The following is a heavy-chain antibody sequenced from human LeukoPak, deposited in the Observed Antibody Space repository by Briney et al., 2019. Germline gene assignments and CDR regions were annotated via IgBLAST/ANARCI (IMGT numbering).Heavy chain of an antibody. Sequence: GGSLRLSCAASGFTFSSYGMHWVRQAPGKGLEWVAVIWYDGSNKYYADSVKGRFTISRDNSKNTLYLQMNSLRAEDTAVYYCARGYYDSSGYIPDAFDIWGQGTMATVSS. CDR3: ARGYYDSSGYIPDAFDI. V-gene: IGHV3-33*01. CDR2: IWYDGSNK. D-gene: IGHD3-22*01. CDR1: GFTFSSYG. J-gene: IGHJ3*02.